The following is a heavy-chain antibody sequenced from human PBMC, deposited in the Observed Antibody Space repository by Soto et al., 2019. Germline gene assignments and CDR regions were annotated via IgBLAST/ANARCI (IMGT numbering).Heavy chain of an antibody. CDR1: GFMFSNNA. CDR3: AAAVAGPTAIGY. V-gene: IGHV3-23*01. Sequence: PVASLRPSYQTSGFMFSNNAMYWVRQAPGKGLEWVSGISGGGGGTYYADSVKGRFIISRDNSKNTVYLQMNSLRAEDTAVYYCAAAVAGPTAIGYWGQGT. J-gene: IGHJ4*02. CDR2: ISGGGGGT. D-gene: IGHD6-19*01.